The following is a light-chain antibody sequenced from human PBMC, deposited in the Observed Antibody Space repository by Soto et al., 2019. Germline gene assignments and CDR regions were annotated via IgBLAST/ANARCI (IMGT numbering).Light chain of an antibody. CDR1: TGAVTSSHY. CDR2: STS. CDR3: LLYYGGTWV. J-gene: IGLJ3*02. Sequence: QTVVTQEPSLTVSPGGTVTLTCASSTGAVTSSHYPNWFQQKPGQAPRMLIYSTSNKHSWAPARFSGFLLGDRAALTLSGVQPEDEAEYHCLLYYGGTWVFGGGTKLTVL. V-gene: IGLV7-43*01.